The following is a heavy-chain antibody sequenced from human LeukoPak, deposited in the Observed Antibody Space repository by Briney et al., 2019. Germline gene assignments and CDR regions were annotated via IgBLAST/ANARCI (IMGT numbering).Heavy chain of an antibody. J-gene: IGHJ4*02. CDR2: ISAYNGNT. CDR3: ATGLVVVTLFDY. V-gene: IGHV1-18*01. Sequence: ASVRVSCKASGYTFTSYGISWVRQAPGQGLEWMGWISAYNGNTNYAQKFQGRVTMTEDTSTDTAYMELSSLRSEDTAVYYCATGLVVVTLFDYWGQGTLVTVSS. D-gene: IGHD3-22*01. CDR1: GYTFTSYG.